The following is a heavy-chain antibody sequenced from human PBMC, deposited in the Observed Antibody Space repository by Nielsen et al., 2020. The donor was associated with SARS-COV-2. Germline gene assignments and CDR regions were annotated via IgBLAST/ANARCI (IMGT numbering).Heavy chain of an antibody. V-gene: IGHV3-30-3*01. Sequence: GESLKISCAASGFTFSSYAMHWVRQAPGKGLEWVAVISYDGSNKYYADSVKGRFTISRDNAKNSLYLQMNSLRAEDTAVYYCARLTSSGSPPAFDIWGQGTMVTVSS. CDR3: ARLTSSGSPPAFDI. D-gene: IGHD1-26*01. J-gene: IGHJ3*02. CDR1: GFTFSSYA. CDR2: ISYDGSNK.